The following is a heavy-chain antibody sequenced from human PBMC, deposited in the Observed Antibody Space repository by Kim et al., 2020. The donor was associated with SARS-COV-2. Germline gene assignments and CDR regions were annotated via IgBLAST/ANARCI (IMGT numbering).Heavy chain of an antibody. J-gene: IGHJ3*02. V-gene: IGHV4-34*01. CDR3: AGGPQRGSKGAFDI. D-gene: IGHD3-10*01. Sequence: NPSLKSRVTISVDTSKNQFSLKLSSVTAADTAVYYCAGGPQRGSKGAFDIWGQGTMVTVSS.